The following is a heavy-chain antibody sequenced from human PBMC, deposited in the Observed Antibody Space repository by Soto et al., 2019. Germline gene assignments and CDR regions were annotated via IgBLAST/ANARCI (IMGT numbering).Heavy chain of an antibody. V-gene: IGHV3-30*18. D-gene: IGHD5-12*01. CDR1: GFTFSSYG. Sequence: GGSLRLSCAASGFTFSSYGMHWVRQAPGKGLEWVAVISYDGSNKYYADSVKGRFTISRDNSKNTLYLQMNSLRAEDTAVYYCAKSRDIVAEGYFDYWGQGTLVTVSS. CDR2: ISYDGSNK. J-gene: IGHJ4*02. CDR3: AKSRDIVAEGYFDY.